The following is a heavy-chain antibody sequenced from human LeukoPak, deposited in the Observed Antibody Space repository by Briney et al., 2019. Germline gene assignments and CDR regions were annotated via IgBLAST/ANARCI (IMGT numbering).Heavy chain of an antibody. J-gene: IGHJ4*02. CDR3: ARDGWIFGVVTHFDY. V-gene: IGHV7-4-1*02. Sequence: GASVKVSCKASGYTFTSYAMNWVRQAPGQGLEWMGWINTNTGNPMYAQGFTGRFVFSLDTSVSTAYLQISSLKAEDTAVYYCARDGWIFGVVTHFDYWGQGTLVTVSS. D-gene: IGHD3-3*01. CDR2: INTNTGNP. CDR1: GYTFTSYA.